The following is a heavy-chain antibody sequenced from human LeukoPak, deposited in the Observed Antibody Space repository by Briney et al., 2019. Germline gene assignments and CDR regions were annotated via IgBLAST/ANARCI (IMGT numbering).Heavy chain of an antibody. CDR2: INPNSGGT. Sequence: ASVKVSCKASGYTFTGYYMRWVRQAPGQGLEWMGWINPNSGGTNYAQKFQGRVTMTRDTSISTAYMELSRLRSDDTAVYYCAREGVTTETTRVFDIWGQGKMVPVLS. V-gene: IGHV1-2*02. CDR3: AREGVTTETTRVFDI. J-gene: IGHJ3*02. D-gene: IGHD1/OR15-1a*01. CDR1: GYTFTGYY.